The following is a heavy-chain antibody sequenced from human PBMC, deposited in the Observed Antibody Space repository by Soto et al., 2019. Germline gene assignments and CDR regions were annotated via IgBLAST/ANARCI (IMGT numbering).Heavy chain of an antibody. CDR3: ARAMANYFDY. J-gene: IGHJ4*02. CDR2: IRDSGST. V-gene: IGHV4-31*03. Sequence: QVQLQESGPGLVKPSQTLSVTCTVSGGSVSSDDYSWSWIRQHPGKGLEWIGYIRDSGSTYYNPSLEGRVTISVDTSKNQFSLRLRSVTAADTAVYYWARAMANYFDYWGQGTRVTASS. D-gene: IGHD2-8*01. CDR1: GGSVSSDDYS.